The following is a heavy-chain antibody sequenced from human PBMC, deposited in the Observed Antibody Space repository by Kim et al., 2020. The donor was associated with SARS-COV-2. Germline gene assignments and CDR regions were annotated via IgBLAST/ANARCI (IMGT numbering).Heavy chain of an antibody. J-gene: IGHJ4*02. CDR2: INHSGST. CDR3: ARGQKVVTAIPYYFDY. Sequence: SETLSLTCAVYGGSFSGYYWSWIRQPPGKGLEWIGEINHSGSTNYNPSLKNRVTISVDTSKNQFSLKLSSVTAADTAVYYCARGQKVVTAIPYYFDYWGQGTLVTVSS. V-gene: IGHV4-34*01. D-gene: IGHD2-21*02. CDR1: GGSFSGYY.